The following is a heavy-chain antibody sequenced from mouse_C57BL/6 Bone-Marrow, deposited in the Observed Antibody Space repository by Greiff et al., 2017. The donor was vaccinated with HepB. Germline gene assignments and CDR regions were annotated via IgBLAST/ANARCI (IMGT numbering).Heavy chain of an antibody. J-gene: IGHJ1*03. V-gene: IGHV3-6*01. Sequence: VQLQQSGPGLVKPSQSLSLTCSVTGYSITSGYYWNWIRQFPGNKLEWMGYISYDGSNNYNPSLKNRISITRDTSKNQFFLKLNSVTTEDTATYYCARGGGYYGYFDVWGTGTTVTVSS. CDR1: GYSITSGYY. D-gene: IGHD2-2*01. CDR2: ISYDGSN. CDR3: ARGGGYYGYFDV.